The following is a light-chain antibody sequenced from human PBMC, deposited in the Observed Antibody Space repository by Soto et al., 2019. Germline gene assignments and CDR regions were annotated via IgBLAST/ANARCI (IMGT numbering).Light chain of an antibody. J-gene: IGKJ2*01. CDR3: QQYNSFSYT. CDR1: QSITNW. V-gene: IGKV1-5*03. Sequence: DIQMTQSPSTLSASVGDRVTITCRASQSITNWLACYQQKPGKDPKHLLDKAASLESGVPSRFSGSGSGTEVTLTISSLQSDDFATYYLQQYNSFSYTFGQGTKPEIK. CDR2: KAA.